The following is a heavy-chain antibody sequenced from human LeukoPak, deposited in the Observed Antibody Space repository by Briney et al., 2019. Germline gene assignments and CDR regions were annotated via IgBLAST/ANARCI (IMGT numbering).Heavy chain of an antibody. CDR1: GFTFTSSA. V-gene: IGHV1-58*02. J-gene: IGHJ3*02. CDR2: IVVGSGNT. D-gene: IGHD6-19*01. Sequence: GTSVKVSCKASGFTFTSSAMQWVRQARGQRLEWIGWIVVGSGNTNYAQKVQGRVTMTTDTSTSTAYMELRSLRSDDTAVYYCARAGGWAREDYKADAFDIWGQGTMVTVSS. CDR3: ARAGGWAREDYKADAFDI.